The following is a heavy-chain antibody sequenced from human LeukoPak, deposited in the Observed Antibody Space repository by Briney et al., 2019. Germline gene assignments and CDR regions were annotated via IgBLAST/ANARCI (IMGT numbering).Heavy chain of an antibody. CDR2: IYHSGSI. V-gene: IGHV4-39*07. CDR3: ARGRKKIPITFGGGRPRRDDAFDI. D-gene: IGHD3-16*01. Sequence: SETLSLTCIVSGDSISSSSYYWGWLRQPPGKGLEWIASIYHSGSINYNPSLKSRVTISVDTSKNQFSLKLSSVTAADTAVYYCARGRKKIPITFGGGRPRRDDAFDIWGQGTMVTVSS. J-gene: IGHJ3*02. CDR1: GDSISSSSYY.